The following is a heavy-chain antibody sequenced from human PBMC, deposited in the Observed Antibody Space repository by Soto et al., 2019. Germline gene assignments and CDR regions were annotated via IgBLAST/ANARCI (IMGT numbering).Heavy chain of an antibody. CDR3: ASRPTSCSGGSCYSYFDY. D-gene: IGHD2-15*01. CDR2: ISSSGSTI. V-gene: IGHV3-11*01. Sequence: PGGSLRLSCAASGFTFSDYYMSWIRQAPGKGLEWVSYISSSGSTIYYADSVKGRFTISRDNAKNSLYLQMNSLRAEDTAVYYCASRPTSCSGGSCYSYFDYWGQGTLVTVSS. J-gene: IGHJ4*02. CDR1: GFTFSDYY.